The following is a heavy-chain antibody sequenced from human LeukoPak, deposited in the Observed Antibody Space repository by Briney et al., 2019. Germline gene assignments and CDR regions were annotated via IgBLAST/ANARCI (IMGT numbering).Heavy chain of an antibody. V-gene: IGHV3-33*01. J-gene: IGHJ4*02. D-gene: IGHD6-19*01. CDR3: AREWGRIAVAGGPGY. Sequence: GGSLRLSCEVSGFIFSNYGMHWVRQAPGKGLEWVALIWYDGRTKFHADSVRGRFTISRDNSANTLYLQMSSLRVEDMAVYYCAREWGRIAVAGGPGYWGQEALVTVSS. CDR1: GFIFSNYG. CDR2: IWYDGRTK.